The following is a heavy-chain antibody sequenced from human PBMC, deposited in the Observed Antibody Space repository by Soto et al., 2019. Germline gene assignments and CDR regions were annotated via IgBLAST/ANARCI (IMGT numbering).Heavy chain of an antibody. Sequence: QLQLQESGPGLVKPSETLSLTCTVSGGSISSSSYYWGWIRQPPGKGLEWIGRIYYSGSTYYNPSLKSRVTISVDTSKNQFSLKLSSVAAADTAVYYCASRYKDYYYDYMDVWGKGTTVTVSS. D-gene: IGHD1-1*01. V-gene: IGHV4-39*01. J-gene: IGHJ6*03. CDR2: IYYSGST. CDR1: GGSISSSSYY. CDR3: ASRYKDYYYDYMDV.